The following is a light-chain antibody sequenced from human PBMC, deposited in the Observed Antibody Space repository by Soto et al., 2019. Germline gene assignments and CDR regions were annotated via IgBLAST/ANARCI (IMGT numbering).Light chain of an antibody. J-gene: IGLJ1*01. CDR3: SSYTSTSTYV. CDR1: SSDVGGYNY. Sequence: SALTQPASVSGSPGQAITISCTGTSSDVGGYNYVSWYQQYPGKAPKLMIYDVSNRPSGVSNRFSGSKSGNSASLTISGLQAEDEADYYCSSYTSTSTYVFGTGTRSPS. V-gene: IGLV2-14*01. CDR2: DVS.